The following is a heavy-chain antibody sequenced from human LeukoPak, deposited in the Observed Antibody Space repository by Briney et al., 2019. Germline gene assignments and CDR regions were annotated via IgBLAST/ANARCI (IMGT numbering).Heavy chain of an antibody. V-gene: IGHV4-59*11. D-gene: IGHD5-18*01. CDR3: ARDRVDTGSFDS. CDR1: GGFIGSHY. Sequence: PSETLSLTCTVSGGFIGSHYWSWIRQSPGKGLEWIGYIFYGGNTNYNPSLKSRVTISVDTSKNQFSLKLTSVTADDTGVYYCARDRVDTGSFDSWGQGTLVTVSS. CDR2: IFYGGNT. J-gene: IGHJ5*01.